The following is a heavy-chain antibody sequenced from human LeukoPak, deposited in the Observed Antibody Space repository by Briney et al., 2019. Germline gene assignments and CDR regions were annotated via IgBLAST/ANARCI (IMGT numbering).Heavy chain of an antibody. D-gene: IGHD3-10*01. J-gene: IGHJ5*02. CDR2: INHSGST. CDR1: GGSFSGYY. CDR3: AKDYSGSGRYNNSFDP. Sequence: SETLSLTCAVYGGSFSGYYWSWIRQPPGKGLEWIGEINHSGSTNYNPSLKSRVTISVDTSKNQFSLKLSSVTAADTAVCYCAKDYSGSGRYNNSFDPGGQGTLVTVSS. V-gene: IGHV4-34*01.